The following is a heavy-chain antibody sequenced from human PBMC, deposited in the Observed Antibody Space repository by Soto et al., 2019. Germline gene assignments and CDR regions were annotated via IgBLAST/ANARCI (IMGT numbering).Heavy chain of an antibody. Sequence: QLQLQESGPGLVKPSETLSLTCTVSGGSISSSSYYWGWIRQPPGKGLEWIGSIYYSGSTYYNPSLKSRVTISVDTSKNQFSLKLSAVTAADTAVYYPIVVVPAAMDYFDYWGQGTLVTDSS. V-gene: IGHV4-39*01. CDR1: GGSISSSSYY. J-gene: IGHJ4*02. CDR3: IVVVPAAMDYFDY. CDR2: IYYSGST. D-gene: IGHD2-2*01.